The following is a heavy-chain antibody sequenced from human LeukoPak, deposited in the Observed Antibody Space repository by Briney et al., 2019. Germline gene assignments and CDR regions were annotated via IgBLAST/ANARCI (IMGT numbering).Heavy chain of an antibody. CDR1: GYTFTSYD. CDR2: MNPNSGNT. Sequence: ASVKVSCKASGYTFTSYDINWVRQATGQGLEWMGWMNPNSGNTGYAQKFQGRVTVTRNTSISTAYMELSSLRSEDTAVYYCARGSNQRYFDWLTFDWFDPWGQGTLVTVSS. CDR3: ARGSNQRYFDWLTFDWFDP. J-gene: IGHJ5*02. V-gene: IGHV1-8*01. D-gene: IGHD3-9*01.